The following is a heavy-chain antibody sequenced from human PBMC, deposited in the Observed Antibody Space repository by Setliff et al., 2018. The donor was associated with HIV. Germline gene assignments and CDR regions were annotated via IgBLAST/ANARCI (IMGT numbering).Heavy chain of an antibody. CDR2: IRSASGFT. D-gene: IGHD3-9*01. Sequence: PGGSLRLSCAASGFTFSSYTMNWVRQAPGKGLEWVSSIRSASGFTHYADSVRGRFTISRDNAKNSLYLEMNRLRADDTAVYFCARVITVLRSSDWSYYFDYWGQGTLVTVSS. CDR1: GFTFSSYT. J-gene: IGHJ4*02. V-gene: IGHV3-21*04. CDR3: ARVITVLRSSDWSYYFDY.